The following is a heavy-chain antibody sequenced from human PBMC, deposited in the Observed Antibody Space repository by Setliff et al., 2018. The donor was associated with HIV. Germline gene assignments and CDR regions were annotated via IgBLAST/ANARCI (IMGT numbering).Heavy chain of an antibody. J-gene: IGHJ4*02. CDR2: IRLDGSDK. CDR1: RFTFSDFS. CDR3: AKPIVVDGDYFDY. V-gene: IGHV3-30*02. D-gene: IGHD3-22*01. Sequence: GGSLRLSCAASRFTFSDFSMNWVRQAPGKGLEWVAFIRLDGSDKFYADSVRGRFTISRDNSKNTLFLQMNSLRSEDTAVYYCAKPIVVDGDYFDYWGQGTLVTVSS.